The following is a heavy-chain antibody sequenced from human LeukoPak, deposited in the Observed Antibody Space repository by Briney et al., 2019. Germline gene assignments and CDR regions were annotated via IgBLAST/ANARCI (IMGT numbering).Heavy chain of an antibody. J-gene: IGHJ4*02. CDR3: VGGAPLDY. CDR2: LSSDGSTT. V-gene: IGHV3-74*03. CDR1: GFNFNSYW. Sequence: GESLRLSCAASGFNFNSYWMNWVRHDAGRGLVWLSRLSSDGSTTQYADSVRGRFTISRDNAKNTLDLQLNSVRADDTAVYYCVGGAPLDYWGRGTLVTVSS.